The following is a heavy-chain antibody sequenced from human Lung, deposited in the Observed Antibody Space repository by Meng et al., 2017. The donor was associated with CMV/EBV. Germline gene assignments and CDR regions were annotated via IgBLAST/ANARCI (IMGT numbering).Heavy chain of an antibody. Sequence: CRASVGPFSSYPISWVRQAPGQGLEWMGRIIPILGIANYAQKFQGRVTITADKSTSTAYMELSSLRSEDTAVYYCARDSRPFWFDPWGQGTLVTVSS. J-gene: IGHJ5*02. CDR1: VGPFSSYP. V-gene: IGHV1-69*04. CDR2: IIPILGIA. CDR3: ARDSRPFWFDP.